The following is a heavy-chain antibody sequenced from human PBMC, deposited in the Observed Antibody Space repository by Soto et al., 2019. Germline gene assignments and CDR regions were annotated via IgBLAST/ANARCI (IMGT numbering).Heavy chain of an antibody. D-gene: IGHD3-10*01. J-gene: IGHJ3*02. CDR2: IYNSGRY. Sequence: SETLSLTCTVSGGFIWGWIRQSPDKGLEWIGYIYNSGRYNYNPSLESRLTISVDTSKNQFSLKLSSVTAADTAVYYCARVWGGAFDIWGQGTMVTVSS. CDR1: GGFI. V-gene: IGHV4-59*01. CDR3: ARVWGGAFDI.